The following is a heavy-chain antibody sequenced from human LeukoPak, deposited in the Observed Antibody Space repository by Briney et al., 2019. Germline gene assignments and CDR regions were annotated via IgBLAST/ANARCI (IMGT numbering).Heavy chain of an antibody. CDR3: ARHYDFWSGYSTHYYYGMDV. Sequence: GASVKVSCKASGYTFTSYGISWVRQAPGQGLEWMGWISAYNGNTNYAQKLQGRVTMTTDTSTSTAYMELRSLRSDDTAVYYCARHYDFWSGYSTHYYYGMDVWGQGTTVTVSS. CDR1: GYTFTSYG. CDR2: ISAYNGNT. D-gene: IGHD3-3*01. V-gene: IGHV1-18*01. J-gene: IGHJ6*02.